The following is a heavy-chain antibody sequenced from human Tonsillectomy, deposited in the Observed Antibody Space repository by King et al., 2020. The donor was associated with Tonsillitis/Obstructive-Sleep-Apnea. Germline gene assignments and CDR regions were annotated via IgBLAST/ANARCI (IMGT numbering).Heavy chain of an antibody. J-gene: IGHJ3*02. D-gene: IGHD3-22*01. Sequence: VQLVESGGGVVQPGRSLRLSCAASGFTFTNYGMHWVRQAPGKGLEWVAVIYYDGIRKYYADSVKGRFTISRDNSKNTVSLQMNSLRADDTAVYYCARPRITMIVDDAFDIWGQGTMVTVSS. CDR1: GFTFTNYG. CDR2: IYYDGIRK. CDR3: ARPRITMIVDDAFDI. V-gene: IGHV3-33*01.